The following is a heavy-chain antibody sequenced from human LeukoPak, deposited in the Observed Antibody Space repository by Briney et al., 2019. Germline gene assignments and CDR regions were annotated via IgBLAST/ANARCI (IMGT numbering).Heavy chain of an antibody. CDR1: GFTFSSYW. J-gene: IGHJ4*02. V-gene: IGHV3-7*01. D-gene: IGHD1-26*01. CDR3: ARVSDGATLDY. CDR2: IKHDETEK. Sequence: GGSLRLSCAASGFTFSSYWMSWVRQAPGKGLEWVANIKHDETEKYYVDSVKGRFTISRDNAKNSLYLQMDSLRAEDTAVYHCARVSDGATLDYWGQGTLVTVSS.